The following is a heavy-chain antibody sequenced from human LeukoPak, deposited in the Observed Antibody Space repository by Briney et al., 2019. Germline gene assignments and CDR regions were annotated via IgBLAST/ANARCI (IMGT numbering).Heavy chain of an antibody. Sequence: GGSLRLSCAASGFTFSSYVMSWSRQAPGKGLEWVASINSDGSEGYYADVVKGRFTISRDNAKNSLYLQINSLRAEDTAVYYCATDFYDSTWGQGTLVTVSS. J-gene: IGHJ5*02. CDR1: GFTFSSYV. V-gene: IGHV3-7*03. CDR3: ATDFYDST. D-gene: IGHD3-22*01. CDR2: INSDGSEG.